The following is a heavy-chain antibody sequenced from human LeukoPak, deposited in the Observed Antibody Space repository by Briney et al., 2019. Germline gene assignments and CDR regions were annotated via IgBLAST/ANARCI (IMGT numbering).Heavy chain of an antibody. Sequence: ASVKVSCKASGGTFSSYAISWVRQAPGQGLEWMGGIIPIFGTANYAQKFQGRVTITADKSTSTAYMELSSLRSEDTAVYYCARRGYYYDSSGYFKYYFDYWGQGTLVTVSS. D-gene: IGHD3-22*01. CDR3: ARRGYYYDSSGYFKYYFDY. J-gene: IGHJ4*02. CDR1: GGTFSSYA. CDR2: IIPIFGTA. V-gene: IGHV1-69*06.